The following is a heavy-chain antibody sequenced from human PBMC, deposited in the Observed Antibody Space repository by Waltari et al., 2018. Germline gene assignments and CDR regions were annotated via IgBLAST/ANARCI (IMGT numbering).Heavy chain of an antibody. V-gene: IGHV4-34*01. Sequence: QVQLQQWGAVLLKPSETLSLTCAVDGGSFSGYTWSRRRQPPGKGLEGIGEMNHSGSPTHNPSSQSLGTLAVDTPKNHSSRRGSSVTAAHTAVYYRASRPCNYMDVWGNGTTVTVSS. CDR2: MNHSGSP. CDR3: ASRPCNYMDV. CDR1: GGSFSGYT. J-gene: IGHJ6*03.